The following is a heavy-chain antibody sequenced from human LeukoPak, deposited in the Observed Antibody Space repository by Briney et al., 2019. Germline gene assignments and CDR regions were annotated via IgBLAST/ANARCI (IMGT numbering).Heavy chain of an antibody. CDR3: ARAGVGYSYGFDY. J-gene: IGHJ4*02. Sequence: SSETLSLTCTVSGGSISSGDYYWSWIRQPPGEGLEWIGYIYYSGSTYYNPSLKSRVTMSVDTSKNQFSLKLSSVTAADTAVYYCARAGVGYSYGFDYWGQGTLVTVSS. V-gene: IGHV4-30-4*01. CDR1: GGSISSGDYY. D-gene: IGHD5-18*01. CDR2: IYYSGST.